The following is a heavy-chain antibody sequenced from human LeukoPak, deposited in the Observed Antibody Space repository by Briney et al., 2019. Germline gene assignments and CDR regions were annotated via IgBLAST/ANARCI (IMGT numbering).Heavy chain of an antibody. J-gene: IGHJ4*02. D-gene: IGHD1/OR15-1a*01. CDR1: GDTFRNYA. CDR3: ASPKENNDYYFDY. CDR2: LIPLFGRP. Sequence: SVKVSCKASGDTFRNYALSWVRQAPGQGLEWMGGLIPLFGRPEYAQKFQGRVTIIADEATNTAYLELSSPTSDDTAIYYCASPKENNDYYFDYWGQGTLVTVST. V-gene: IGHV1-69*13.